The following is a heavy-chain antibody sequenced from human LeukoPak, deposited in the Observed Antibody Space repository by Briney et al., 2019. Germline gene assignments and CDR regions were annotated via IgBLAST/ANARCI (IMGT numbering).Heavy chain of an antibody. CDR1: GGSISSYY. D-gene: IGHD3-10*01. V-gene: IGHV4-59*08. CDR3: ARHGGLYFGELV. Sequence: SETLSLTCSVSGGSISSYYWSWIRQPPGKGREWVGYNYYTGSTNYDPSLKSRVTISVDTSKNQFSLKLSSVTAADTAVYYCARHGGLYFGELVWGQGTLVTVSS. J-gene: IGHJ4*02. CDR2: NYYTGST.